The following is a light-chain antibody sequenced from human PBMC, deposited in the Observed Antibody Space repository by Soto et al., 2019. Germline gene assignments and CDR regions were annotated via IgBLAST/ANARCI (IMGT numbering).Light chain of an antibody. CDR2: GAS. CDR3: QHFGNSPCT. J-gene: IGKJ1*01. V-gene: IGKV3-20*01. Sequence: EIVLTQSPGTLSLSPGERATLSCRASQSVASRNLAWYQQKSGQAPRLLIYGASSRAIHTPDRFSGSGSGTDFTLTISGLQREDFAVYYCQHFGNSPCTVRQGPKDEI. CDR1: QSVASRN.